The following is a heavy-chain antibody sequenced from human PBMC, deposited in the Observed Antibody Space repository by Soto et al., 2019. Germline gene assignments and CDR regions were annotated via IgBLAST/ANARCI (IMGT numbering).Heavy chain of an antibody. CDR2: INHSGST. D-gene: IGHD3-10*01. J-gene: IGHJ6*03. CDR1: GGSFSGYY. V-gene: IGHV4-34*01. CDR3: ARGSITMVRGVIIGGYYYYYMDA. Sequence: SETLSLTCAVYGGSFSGYYWSWIRQPPGKGLEWIGEINHSGSTNYNPSLKSRVTISVDTSKNQFSLKLSSVTAADTAVYYCARGSITMVRGVIIGGYYYYYMDAWGKGTTVTVS.